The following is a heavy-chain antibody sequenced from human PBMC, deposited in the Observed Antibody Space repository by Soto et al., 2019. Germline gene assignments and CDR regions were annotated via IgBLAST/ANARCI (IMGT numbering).Heavy chain of an antibody. V-gene: IGHV3-7*01. J-gene: IGHJ5*02. Sequence: GGPLRLSCAASGFNISRYWMSWVRQAPGKGLEWVANIKQDGSEKCYVDSVKGRFTMSRDNAKNSLYLQMNSLRAEDTAVYYCARDQNYYGSGPGFDPWGQGTLVTVSS. CDR1: GFNISRYW. D-gene: IGHD3-10*01. CDR3: ARDQNYYGSGPGFDP. CDR2: IKQDGSEK.